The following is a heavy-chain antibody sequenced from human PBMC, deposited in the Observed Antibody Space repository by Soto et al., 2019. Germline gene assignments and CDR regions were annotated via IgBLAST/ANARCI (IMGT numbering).Heavy chain of an antibody. J-gene: IGHJ4*02. Sequence: GGSLRLSCAASGFTVSSNYMSWVRQAPGKGLEWVSVIYSGGSTYYADSVKGRFTISRDNSKNTLYLQMNSLRAEDTAVYYCAGAPYDYIWGSYRHWGQGTLVTVSS. V-gene: IGHV3-66*01. CDR2: IYSGGST. CDR3: AGAPYDYIWGSYRH. CDR1: GFTVSSNY. D-gene: IGHD3-16*02.